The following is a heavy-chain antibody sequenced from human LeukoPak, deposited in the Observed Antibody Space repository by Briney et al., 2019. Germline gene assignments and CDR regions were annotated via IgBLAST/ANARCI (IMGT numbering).Heavy chain of an antibody. CDR1: GFSFGSHW. D-gene: IGHD2-21*01. V-gene: IGHV3-74*01. CDR2: ISDDGSYT. J-gene: IGHJ4*02. Sequence: GGSLRLSCAASGFSFGSHWVHWVRQAPGKGLVWVSRISDDGSYTSNVDSVKGRFTISRDNVNNMLYLHMNSLRAEDTAVYYCASFGISWRSSYWGQGTLVTVSS. CDR3: ASFGISWRSSY.